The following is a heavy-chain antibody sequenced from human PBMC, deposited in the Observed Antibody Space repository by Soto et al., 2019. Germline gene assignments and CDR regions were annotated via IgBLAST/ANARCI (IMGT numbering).Heavy chain of an antibody. CDR3: ARAHTTVTTFDY. CDR1: GLTCSGYS. CDR2: ISSSSSYI. D-gene: IGHD4-17*01. V-gene: IGHV3-21*01. Sequence: GVFMRLSCAASGLTCSGYSMNWVRQAPGKGLEWVTSISSSSSYIYYADSVKGRFTISRDNAKNSLYLQMNSLRAEDTAVYYCARAHTTVTTFDYCGQGTLVTVSS. J-gene: IGHJ4*02.